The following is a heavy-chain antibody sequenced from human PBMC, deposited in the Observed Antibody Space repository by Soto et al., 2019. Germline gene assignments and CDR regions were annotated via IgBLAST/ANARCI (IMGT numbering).Heavy chain of an antibody. CDR3: TRPYYYDSSGYPYYYYYYGMDV. J-gene: IGHJ6*02. CDR1: GFTFSGSA. CDR2: IRSKANSYAT. Sequence: GGSLRLSCAASGFTFSGSAMHWVRQASGKGLEWVGRIRSKANSYATAYAASVKGRFTISRDDSKNTAYLQMNSLKTEDTAVYYCTRPYYYDSSGYPYYYYYYGMDVWGQGTPVTVSS. V-gene: IGHV3-73*01. D-gene: IGHD3-22*01.